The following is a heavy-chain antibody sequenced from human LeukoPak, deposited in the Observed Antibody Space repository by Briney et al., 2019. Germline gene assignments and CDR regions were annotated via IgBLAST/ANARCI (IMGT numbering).Heavy chain of an antibody. J-gene: IGHJ3*02. CDR1: GFTFSSYW. CDR2: INSDGSST. CDR3: ARAGRAVGDAFDI. D-gene: IGHD1-26*01. Sequence: GGSLRLSCAASGFTFSSYWMHWVRQAPGKGLVWVSRINSDGSSTSYADSVKGRFTISRDNAKNTLYLQVNSLRAEDTAVYYCARAGRAVGDAFDIWGQGTMVTVSS. V-gene: IGHV3-74*01.